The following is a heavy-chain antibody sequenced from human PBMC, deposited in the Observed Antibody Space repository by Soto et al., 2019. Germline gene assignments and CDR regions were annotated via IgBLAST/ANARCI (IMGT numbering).Heavy chain of an antibody. D-gene: IGHD5-12*01. CDR1: GYTFTSYA. V-gene: IGHV1-3*01. CDR3: ARGIGGYDWDYFDY. J-gene: IGHJ4*02. CDR2: INAGNGNT. Sequence: QVPLVQSGAEVKKPGASVKVSCKASGYTFTSYAMHWVRQAPGQRLEWMGWINAGNGNTKYSQKFQGRVTITRDTSASTAYMELSSLRSEDTAVYYCARGIGGYDWDYFDYWGQGTLVTVSS.